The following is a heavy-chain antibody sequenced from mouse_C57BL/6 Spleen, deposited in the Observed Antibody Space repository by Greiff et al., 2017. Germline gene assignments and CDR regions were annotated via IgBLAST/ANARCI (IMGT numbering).Heavy chain of an antibody. CDR2: IDPSDSET. J-gene: IGHJ3*01. CDR3: ARPDYYGSSLFAD. D-gene: IGHD1-1*01. V-gene: IGHV1-52*01. Sequence: QVQLQQPGAELVRPGSSVKLSCKASGYTFTSYWMHWVKQRPIQGLEWIGNIDPSDSETHYNQKFKDKATLTVDKSSSTAYMQLSSLTSEDSAVYYCARPDYYGSSLFADWGQGTLVTVSA. CDR1: GYTFTSYW.